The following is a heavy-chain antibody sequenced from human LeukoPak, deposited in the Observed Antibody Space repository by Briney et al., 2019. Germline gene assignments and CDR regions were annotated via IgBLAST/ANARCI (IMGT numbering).Heavy chain of an antibody. D-gene: IGHD6-19*01. CDR2: INPNSGGT. CDR3: ARGGYSSGWYEKNWFDP. CDR1: GYTFTGYY. J-gene: IGHJ5*02. Sequence: GASVKVSCKASGYTFTGYYMHWVRQAPGQGLEWMGWINPNSGGTNYAQKFQGRVTMTRDTSISTAYMELSRLRSDDTAVYYCARGGYSSGWYEKNWFDPWGQGTLVTVSS. V-gene: IGHV1-2*02.